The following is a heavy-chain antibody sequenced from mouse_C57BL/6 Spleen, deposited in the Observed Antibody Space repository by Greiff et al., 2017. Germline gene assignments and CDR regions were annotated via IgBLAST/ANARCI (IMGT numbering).Heavy chain of an antibody. Sequence: QVQLQQPGAELVKPGASVKMSCTASGYTFTSYWITWVKQRPGQGLEWIGDIYPGSGSTNYNEKFKSKATLTVDTSSSTAYMQLSSLTSEDTAVDYCARSSYDYDGRGLDYWGQGTTLTVSS. CDR2: IYPGSGST. V-gene: IGHV1-55*01. J-gene: IGHJ2*01. CDR3: ARSSYDYDGRGLDY. CDR1: GYTFTSYW. D-gene: IGHD2-4*01.